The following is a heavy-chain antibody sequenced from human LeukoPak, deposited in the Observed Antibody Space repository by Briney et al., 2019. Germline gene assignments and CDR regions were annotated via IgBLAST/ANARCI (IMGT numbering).Heavy chain of an antibody. D-gene: IGHD3-10*01. CDR2: ISSSSSYI. V-gene: IGHV3-21*01. CDR1: GFTFSSYS. CDR3: ARTMVRGVISKYYFDY. J-gene: IGHJ4*02. Sequence: GGSLRLSCAASGFTFSSYSMNWVRQAPGKGLEWVSSISSSSSYIYYADSVKGRFTISRDNAKNSLYLQMNSLRAEDTAVYYCARTMVRGVISKYYFDYWGQGTLVTVSS.